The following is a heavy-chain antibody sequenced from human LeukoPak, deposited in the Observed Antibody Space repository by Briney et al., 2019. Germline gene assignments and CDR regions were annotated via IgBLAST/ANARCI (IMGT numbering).Heavy chain of an antibody. J-gene: IGHJ4*02. CDR1: GYTFTSYD. V-gene: IGHV1-8*01. CDR2: MNPNSGNT. D-gene: IGHD1-14*01. CDR3: AREPFGAQYYFDN. Sequence: ASVKVSCKASGYTFTSYDVNWVRQVPGQGLVWMGWMNPNSGNTGYAQKFQGRVTMTRDTSISTAYMELSSLRSEDTAVYYCAREPFGAQYYFDNWGQGTLVTVSS.